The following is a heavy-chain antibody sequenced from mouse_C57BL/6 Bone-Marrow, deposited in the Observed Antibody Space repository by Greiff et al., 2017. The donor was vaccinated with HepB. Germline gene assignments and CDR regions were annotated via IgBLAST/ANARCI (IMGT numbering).Heavy chain of an antibody. J-gene: IGHJ4*01. CDR1: GFTFSSYT. CDR2: ISGGGGNT. CDR3: ARPQLGRAMDY. Sequence: EVQLVESGGGLVKPGGSLKLSCAASGFTFSSYTMSWVRQTPEKRLEWVATISGGGGNTYYPDSVKGRFTISRDNAKNTLYLQMSSLRSEDTALYYCARPQLGRAMDYWGQGTSVTVSS. D-gene: IGHD4-1*02. V-gene: IGHV5-9*01.